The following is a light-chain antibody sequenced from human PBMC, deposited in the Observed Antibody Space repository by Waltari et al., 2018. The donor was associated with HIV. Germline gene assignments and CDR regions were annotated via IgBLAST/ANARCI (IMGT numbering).Light chain of an antibody. CDR3: SSYANSDTLV. CDR2: GVD. V-gene: IGLV2-14*01. Sequence: QSALTQPASVSGSPGQPVTISCTGTRNDIGFYKLVSWYRQHPGEAPQLIIFGVDARPLGSSHLFSGSKSGNTASLTISTLQPEDEADYYCSSYANSDTLVFGGGTKLTVL. CDR1: RNDIGFYKL. J-gene: IGLJ3*02.